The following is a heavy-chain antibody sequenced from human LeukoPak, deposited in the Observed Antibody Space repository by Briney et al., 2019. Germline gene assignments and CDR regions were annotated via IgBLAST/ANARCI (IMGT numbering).Heavy chain of an antibody. Sequence: GGSLRLSCAASGFTFSNYGMHWVRQAPGKGLEWVALISYDESDKYYADSVKGRFTISRDNSKNTLYLQMNSLRPEDTAVYYCAKGVVAATNAAYYGMDVWGQGTTVTVSS. V-gene: IGHV3-30*18. CDR1: GFTFSNYG. CDR3: AKGVVAATNAAYYGMDV. J-gene: IGHJ6*02. D-gene: IGHD2-15*01. CDR2: ISYDESDK.